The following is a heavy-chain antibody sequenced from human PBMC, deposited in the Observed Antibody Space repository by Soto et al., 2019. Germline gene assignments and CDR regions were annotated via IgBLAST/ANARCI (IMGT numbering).Heavy chain of an antibody. J-gene: IGHJ5*02. D-gene: IGHD5-18*01. V-gene: IGHV1-18*01. CDR2: ISAYNGNT. Sequence: QVQLVQSGAEVKKPGASVKVSCKASGYTFTSYGISWVRQAPGQGLEWMGWISAYNGNTNYAQKLQGRVTMTTDTSTSTAYMELRSPRSDDTAVYYCARDGRGTVMGFTAGDRFDPWGQGTLVTVSS. CDR1: GYTFTSYG. CDR3: ARDGRGTVMGFTAGDRFDP.